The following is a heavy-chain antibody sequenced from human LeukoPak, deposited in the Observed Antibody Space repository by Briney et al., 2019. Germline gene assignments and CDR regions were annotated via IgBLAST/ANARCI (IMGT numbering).Heavy chain of an antibody. D-gene: IGHD5-18*01. CDR3: ARHDRGAYSYVSN. J-gene: IGHJ4*02. Sequence: GESLKISCKGSGYSFTSYWITWVRQMPGKGLEWMGRIDPSDSYTNYSPSFQGHVTISTDKSISTAYPQWSSLKASDTAMYYCARHDRGAYSYVSNWGQGTLVTVSS. V-gene: IGHV5-10-1*01. CDR1: GYSFTSYW. CDR2: IDPSDSYT.